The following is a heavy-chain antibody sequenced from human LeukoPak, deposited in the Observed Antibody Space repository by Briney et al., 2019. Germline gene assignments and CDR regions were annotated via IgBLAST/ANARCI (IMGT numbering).Heavy chain of an antibody. V-gene: IGHV1-18*01. D-gene: IGHD3-16*01. CDR3: ARARGGSYYYNYMDV. J-gene: IGHJ6*03. CDR1: GYSFTSYG. CDR2: ISVYNGNT. Sequence: SVKVSCKASGYSFTSYGISWVRQAPGQGLEWMGWISVYNGNTNYAQKLQGRVTMTTDTSTSTAYMELRSLRSDDTAVYYCARARGGSYYYNYMDVWGKGTTVTVSS.